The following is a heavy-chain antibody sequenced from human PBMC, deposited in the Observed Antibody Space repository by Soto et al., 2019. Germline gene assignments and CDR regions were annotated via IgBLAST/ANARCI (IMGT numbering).Heavy chain of an antibody. CDR2: ISPDGSAK. D-gene: IGHD3-10*01. CDR3: ARDFYASGSHDY. Sequence: GGSLRLSCTPSAFTFSSYWMTWVRQAPGKGLEWVANISPDGSAKHYADPVRGRFTISRDNTRNSLYLQMNYLRAEDTAVYHCARDFYASGSHDYWGLGTLVTVSS. CDR1: AFTFSSYW. V-gene: IGHV3-7*03. J-gene: IGHJ4*02.